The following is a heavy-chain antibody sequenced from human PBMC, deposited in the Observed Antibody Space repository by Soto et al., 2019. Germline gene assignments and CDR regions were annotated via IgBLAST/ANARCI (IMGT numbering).Heavy chain of an antibody. D-gene: IGHD6-6*01. CDR2: ICSCGST. V-gene: IGHV3-53*01. Sequence: PGWSLRVSGAADEFTASSKYMSWVRQAPGKGLEWVSVICSCGSTYYADSVRGRFTISRDNAENSVYLQMDRLRADDTAVYYCASQAARNYIDSWGQGKSVTASS. J-gene: IGHJ4*02. CDR3: ASQAARNYIDS. CDR1: EFTASSKY.